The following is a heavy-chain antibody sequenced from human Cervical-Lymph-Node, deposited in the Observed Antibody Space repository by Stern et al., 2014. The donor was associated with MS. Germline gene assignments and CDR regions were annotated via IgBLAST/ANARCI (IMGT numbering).Heavy chain of an antibody. CDR1: GFTFSSYW. Sequence: EVQLVESGGGLVQPGGSLRLSCAASGFTFSSYWMHWVRQAPGKGLVWVSRINSDGSSTSYADSVKGRFTISRDNAKNTLYLQMNSLRAEDTAVYYCARAPVSGFGGYYYYYGMDVWGQGTTVTVSS. CDR2: INSDGSST. J-gene: IGHJ6*02. D-gene: IGHD3-10*01. V-gene: IGHV3-74*02. CDR3: ARAPVSGFGGYYYYYGMDV.